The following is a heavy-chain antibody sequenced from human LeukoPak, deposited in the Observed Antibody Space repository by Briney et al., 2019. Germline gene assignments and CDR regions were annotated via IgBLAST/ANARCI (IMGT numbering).Heavy chain of an antibody. CDR3: ARVGYYDFWSGYTLHRGPLDY. D-gene: IGHD3-3*01. J-gene: IGHJ4*02. CDR2: ISSSGSTI. V-gene: IGHV3-11*04. Sequence: GGSLRLSCAASGFTFSDYYMSWIRQAPGKGLEWVSYISSSGSTIYYADSVKGRFAISRDNAKNSLYLQMNSLRAEDTAVYYCARVGYYDFWSGYTLHRGPLDYWGQGNLVTVSS. CDR1: GFTFSDYY.